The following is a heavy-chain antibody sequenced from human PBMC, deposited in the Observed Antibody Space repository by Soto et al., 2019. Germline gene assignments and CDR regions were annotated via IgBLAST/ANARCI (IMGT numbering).Heavy chain of an antibody. CDR2: IYYSGST. Sequence: PSETLSLTCTVSGGSISSCSYYWGWIRQPLGKGLEWIGSIYYSGSTYYNPSLKSRVTISVDTSKNQFSLKLSSVTAADTAVYYCARHKGYCSSTSCYIRAGFDPWGQGTLVTVSS. CDR1: GGSISSCSYY. V-gene: IGHV4-39*01. J-gene: IGHJ5*02. CDR3: ARHKGYCSSTSCYIRAGFDP. D-gene: IGHD2-2*02.